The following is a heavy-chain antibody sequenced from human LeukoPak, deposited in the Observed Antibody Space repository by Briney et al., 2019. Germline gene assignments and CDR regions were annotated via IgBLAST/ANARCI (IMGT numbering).Heavy chain of an antibody. CDR1: GFTFSSYA. V-gene: IGHV3-23*01. D-gene: IGHD2-2*01. CDR3: AKDDQLQDYFDY. Sequence: PGGSLRLSCAASGFTFSSYAMSWVRQAPGKGLEWVSAISGSGGSTYYADSVKGRFTISRDNSKSTLYLQMNSLRAEDTAVYYCAKDDQLQDYFDYWGQGTLVTVSS. CDR2: ISGSGGST. J-gene: IGHJ4*02.